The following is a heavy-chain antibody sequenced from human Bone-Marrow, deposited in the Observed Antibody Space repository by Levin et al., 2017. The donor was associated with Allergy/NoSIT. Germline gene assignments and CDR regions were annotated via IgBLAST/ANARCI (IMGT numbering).Heavy chain of an antibody. Sequence: ASVKVSCKASGGTFTSYGIGWVRQAPGQGFEWMGGIIPIFGTLNNAQKFVGRVTITADTSTNTVHMELRSLRSDDTAVYYFARERAGLGYCSGGTCSWSFDSWGQGTLVTVSS. J-gene: IGHJ4*02. CDR1: GGTFTSYG. V-gene: IGHV1-69*06. CDR2: IIPIFGTL. CDR3: ARERAGLGYCSGGTCSWSFDS. D-gene: IGHD2-15*01.